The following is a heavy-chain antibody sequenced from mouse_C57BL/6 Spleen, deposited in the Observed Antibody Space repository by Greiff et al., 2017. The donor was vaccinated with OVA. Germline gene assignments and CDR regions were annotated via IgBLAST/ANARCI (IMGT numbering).Heavy chain of an antibody. CDR2: IYPGDGDT. Sequence: QVQLQQSGPELVKPGASVKISCKASGYAFSSSWMNWVKQRPGKGLEWIGRIYPGDGDTNYNGKFKGKATLTADKSSSTAYMQLSSLTSEDSAVYFCAGCLYGYDDAMDYWGQGTSVTVSA. D-gene: IGHD2-2*01. CDR1: GYAFSSSW. V-gene: IGHV1-82*01. J-gene: IGHJ4*01. CDR3: AGCLYGYDDAMDY.